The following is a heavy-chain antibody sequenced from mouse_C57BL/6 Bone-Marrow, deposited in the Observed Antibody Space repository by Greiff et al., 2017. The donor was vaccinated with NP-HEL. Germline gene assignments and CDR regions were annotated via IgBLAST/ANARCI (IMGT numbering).Heavy chain of an antibody. J-gene: IGHJ1*03. CDR2: IDPETGGT. D-gene: IGHD2-1*01. Sequence: VQLQQSGAELVRPGASVTLSCKASGYTFTDYEMHWVKQTPVHGLEWIGAIDPETGGTAYNQKFKGKAILTVDKSSSTAYMRLRSLTSGGSAVYYCTRGYYGNLYWYFDVWGTGTTVTVSS. V-gene: IGHV1-15*01. CDR1: GYTFTDYE. CDR3: TRGYYGNLYWYFDV.